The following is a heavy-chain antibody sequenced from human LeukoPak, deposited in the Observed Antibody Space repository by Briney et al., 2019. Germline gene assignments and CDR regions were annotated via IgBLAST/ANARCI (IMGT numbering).Heavy chain of an antibody. CDR1: GLTFSSYA. CDR2: ISYDGSNK. CDR3: ARDQGVVVPAASFDY. J-gene: IGHJ4*02. D-gene: IGHD2-2*01. Sequence: GGSLRLSCAASGLTFSSYAMHWVRQAPGKGLEWVAVISYDGSNKYYADSVKGRFTISRDNSKNTLYLQMNSLRAEDTAVYYCARDQGVVVPAASFDYWGQGTLVTVSS. V-gene: IGHV3-30-3*01.